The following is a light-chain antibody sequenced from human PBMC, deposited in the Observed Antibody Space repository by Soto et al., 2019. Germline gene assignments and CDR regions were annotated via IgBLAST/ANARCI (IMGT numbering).Light chain of an antibody. V-gene: IGKV1-5*01. J-gene: IGKJ1*01. CDR3: QQYSTYST. CDR2: DAS. Sequence: DIQMTQSPSTLSASVGDRVTITCRASQSISSSLAWYQQKPGKAPKLLIYDASNLERGVPSIFSGSGSGTEFTLTSSSLPTDDFATYYCQQYSTYSTFGQGTSVEIK. CDR1: QSISSS.